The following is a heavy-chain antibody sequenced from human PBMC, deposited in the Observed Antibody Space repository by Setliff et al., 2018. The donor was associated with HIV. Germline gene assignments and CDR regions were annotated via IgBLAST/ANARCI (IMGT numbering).Heavy chain of an antibody. J-gene: IGHJ5*02. CDR1: EYTFTTYA. V-gene: IGHV1-3*01. D-gene: IGHD2-15*01. CDR3: ARGYCGGGICYSPNWLDP. CDR2: INVGNGNT. Sequence: ASVKVSCKASEYTFTTYAMHWVRQAPGQRLEWRGWINVGNGNTKYSQKFQGRLTMTKATSTSTAYMEVRSLTSDDTAVYYCARGYCGGGICYSPNWLDPWGQGTLVTVSS.